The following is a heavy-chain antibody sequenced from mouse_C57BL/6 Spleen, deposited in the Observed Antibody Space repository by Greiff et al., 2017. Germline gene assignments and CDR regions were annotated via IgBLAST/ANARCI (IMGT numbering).Heavy chain of an antibody. Sequence: QVQLQQPGAELVLPGASVKLSCKASGYTFTSYWMHWVKQRPGQGLEWIGEIDPSDSYTNYNQKFKGKSTLTVDKSSSTAYMQLSSLTSEDSAVYYCARRGGVGAMDYWGQGTSVTVSS. D-gene: IGHD1-1*02. CDR1: GYTFTSYW. CDR3: ARRGGVGAMDY. CDR2: IDPSDSYT. V-gene: IGHV1-69*01. J-gene: IGHJ4*01.